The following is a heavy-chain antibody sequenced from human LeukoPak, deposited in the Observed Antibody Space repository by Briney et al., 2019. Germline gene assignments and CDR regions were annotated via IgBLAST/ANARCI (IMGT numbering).Heavy chain of an antibody. D-gene: IGHD6-13*01. J-gene: IGHJ4*02. CDR3: ARDFFIAAAGTDY. Sequence: ASVKVSCKASGGTFSSYAISWVRQAPGQGLEWMGRIIPILGIANYAQKFQGRVTITADKSTSTAYMELSSLGSEDTAVYYCARDFFIAAAGTDYWGQGTLVTVSS. V-gene: IGHV1-69*04. CDR2: IIPILGIA. CDR1: GGTFSSYA.